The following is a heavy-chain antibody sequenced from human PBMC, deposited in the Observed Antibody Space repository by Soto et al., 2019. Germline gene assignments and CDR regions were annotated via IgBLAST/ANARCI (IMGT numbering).Heavy chain of an antibody. CDR1: GGSISSSAYY. CDR2: ISYSVYYTGAT. V-gene: IGHV4-39*01. D-gene: IGHD6-13*01. Sequence: SETLSLTCTVSGGSISSSAYYWGWIRQSPGKGLEWIGTISYSVYYTGATYYYPSLKSRVTISLDTSKNQFSLQLRSVTAADTAVYYCATGAIPSAGPNWFDPWGQGTLVTVSS. CDR3: ATGAIPSAGPNWFDP. J-gene: IGHJ5*02.